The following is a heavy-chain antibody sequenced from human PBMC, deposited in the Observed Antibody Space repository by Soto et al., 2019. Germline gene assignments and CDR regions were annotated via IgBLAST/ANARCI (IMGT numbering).Heavy chain of an antibody. J-gene: IGHJ6*03. CDR3: ARILFGRSVAGGYFYMDV. CDR1: GFSLSNGKVG. CDR2: IFSNDEK. V-gene: IGHV2-26*01. Sequence: HVTLKESGPVLVKPTETLTLTCTVSGFSLSNGKVGVSWIRQPPGKALEWLAHIFSNDEKSYRTSLKSRLTISEDTSKSQVDLTMTNVDPVDTATYYCARILFGRSVAGGYFYMDVWGKGTTVTVSS. D-gene: IGHD6-19*01.